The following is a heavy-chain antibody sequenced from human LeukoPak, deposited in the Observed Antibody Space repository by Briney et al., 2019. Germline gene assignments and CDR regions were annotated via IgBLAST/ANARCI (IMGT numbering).Heavy chain of an antibody. J-gene: IGHJ4*02. CDR2: IDTSSSHI. D-gene: IGHD3-9*01. V-gene: IGHV3-21*01. CDR1: GFTFSRFT. CDR3: ARVARQLTGY. Sequence: GGSLRLSCEASGFTFSRFTMNWVRQAPGKGPEWVSSIDTSSSHISYADSVKGRFTISRDNAKNSLYLQMNSLRVEDTAIYYCARVARQLTGYWGQETLVSVS.